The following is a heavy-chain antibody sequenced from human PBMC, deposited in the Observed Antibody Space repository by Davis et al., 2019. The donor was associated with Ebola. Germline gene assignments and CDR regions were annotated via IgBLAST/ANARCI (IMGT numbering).Heavy chain of an antibody. CDR2: ISAYNGNT. CDR3: ARDLGRDSSGLIRDY. Sequence: ASVKVSCKASGYTFTSYGISWVRQAPGQGLEWMGWISAYNGNTNYAQKLQGRVTMTTDTSTSTAYMELRSLRSDDTAVYYCARDLGRDSSGLIRDYWGQGTLVTVSS. J-gene: IGHJ4*02. V-gene: IGHV1-18*01. CDR1: GYTFTSYG. D-gene: IGHD3-22*01.